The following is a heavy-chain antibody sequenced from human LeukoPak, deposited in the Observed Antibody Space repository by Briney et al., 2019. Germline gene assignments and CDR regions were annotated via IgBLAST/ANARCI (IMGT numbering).Heavy chain of an antibody. Sequence: ASVKVSCKASGDTFTGYYMHWVRQAPGQGLEWMGWINPNSGGTNYAQKFQGRVTMTRDTSISTAYMELSRLRSDDTAVYYCERDQVGATSLFDYWGQGTLVTVSS. V-gene: IGHV1-2*02. CDR3: ERDQVGATSLFDY. CDR2: INPNSGGT. J-gene: IGHJ4*02. D-gene: IGHD1-26*01. CDR1: GDTFTGYY.